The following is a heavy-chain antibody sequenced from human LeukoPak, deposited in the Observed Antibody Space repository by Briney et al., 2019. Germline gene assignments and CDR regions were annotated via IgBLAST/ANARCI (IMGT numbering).Heavy chain of an antibody. CDR2: IYYSGST. J-gene: IGHJ4*02. V-gene: IGHV4-61*01. CDR3: ARRSTYDSSGYYSR. CDR1: GGSVSSGSYY. D-gene: IGHD3-22*01. Sequence: KSSETLSLTCTVSGGSVSSGSYYWSWIRQPPGKGLEWIGYIYYSGSTNYNPSLKSRVTISVDTSKNQFSLKLSSVTAADTAVYYCARRSTYDSSGYYSRWGQGTLVTVSS.